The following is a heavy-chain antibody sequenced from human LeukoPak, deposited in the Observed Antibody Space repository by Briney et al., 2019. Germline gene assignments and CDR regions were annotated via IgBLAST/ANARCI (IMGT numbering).Heavy chain of an antibody. CDR3: ARHSAYDFWSGYYFSNWFDP. CDR2: IYYSGST. CDR1: GGSISSSSYY. V-gene: IGHV4-39*01. D-gene: IGHD3-3*01. Sequence: SETLSLTCTVSGGSISSSSYYWGWIRQSPGKGLEWIGSIYYSGSTYYDPSLKSRVTISVDTSKNRFSLKLSSVTAADTAVYYCARHSAYDFWSGYYFSNWFDPWGQGTLVTVSS. J-gene: IGHJ5*02.